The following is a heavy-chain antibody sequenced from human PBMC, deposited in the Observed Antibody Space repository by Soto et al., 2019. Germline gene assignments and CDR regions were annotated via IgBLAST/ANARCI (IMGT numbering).Heavy chain of an antibody. CDR1: GYTFTGYY. D-gene: IGHD1-1*01. J-gene: IGHJ6*02. V-gene: IGHV1-2*02. CDR2: INPNSGGT. CDR3: AKNWNDEGSWGSYSGLDV. Sequence: QVQLVQSGAEMKKPGASVKVSCMASGYTFTGYYIHWVRQAPGQGLEWMGWINPNSGGTKYAQNFKGRVTMTRDTSISTAYMELSRLRSDDTAVYYCAKNWNDEGSWGSYSGLDVWGQGTTVTVS.